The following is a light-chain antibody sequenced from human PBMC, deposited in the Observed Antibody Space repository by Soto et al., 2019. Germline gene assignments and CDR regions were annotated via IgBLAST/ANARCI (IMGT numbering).Light chain of an antibody. CDR1: QSVSSSY. CDR2: GAS. V-gene: IGKV3-20*01. CDR3: QQYGSSPYT. Sequence: EIVLTQSPGTLSLSPGERATLSCRASQSVSSSYLAWYQQNPGQATRLLIYGASSRATGIPDRFSGSGSGTDFTLTISRLEPEDFAVYYCQQYGSSPYTFGKGTKLEIK. J-gene: IGKJ2*01.